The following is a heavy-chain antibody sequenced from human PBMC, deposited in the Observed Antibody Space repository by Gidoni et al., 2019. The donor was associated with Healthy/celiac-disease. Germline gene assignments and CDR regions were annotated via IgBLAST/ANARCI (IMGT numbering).Heavy chain of an antibody. D-gene: IGHD6-19*01. CDR2: ISGSGGST. CDR1: GFTCSSYG. J-gene: IGHJ4*02. Sequence: EVQLLESGGGLVQPGGSVRLSCAASGFTCSSYGMSWVRQAPGKGLECVSAISGSGGSTYYADSVKGRYTISRDNSKNTLYLQMNSLRAEDTAVYYCAKELIVVAGTEDYWGQGTLVTVSS. CDR3: AKELIVVAGTEDY. V-gene: IGHV3-23*01.